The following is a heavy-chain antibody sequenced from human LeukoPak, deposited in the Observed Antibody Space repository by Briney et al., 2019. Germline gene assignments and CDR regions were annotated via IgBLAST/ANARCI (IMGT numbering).Heavy chain of an antibody. CDR3: ARTTYGDY. V-gene: IGHV3-7*02. CDR2: IKEDGSET. J-gene: IGHJ4*02. D-gene: IGHD1-1*01. CDR1: GFTLGRYW. Sequence: GGSLRLSCAASGFTLGRYWMTWVRQAPTKGREWAAAIKEDGSETSYVDSVKGRFTISRDNAKNSLYLQMSSLRAEDTAVYYCARTTYGDYWGQGTLVTVST.